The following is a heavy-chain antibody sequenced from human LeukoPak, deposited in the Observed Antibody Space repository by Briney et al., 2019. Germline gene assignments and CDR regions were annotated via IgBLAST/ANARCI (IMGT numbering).Heavy chain of an antibody. D-gene: IGHD3-22*01. CDR3: ARGQRYYYDSSGYRSDAFDI. J-gene: IGHJ3*02. CDR1: GYTFTSYG. CDR2: ISAYNGNT. V-gene: IGHV1-18*01. Sequence: ASVKVSCKASGYTFTSYGISWVRQAPGQGLEWMGWISAYNGNTNYAQKLQGRVTMATDTSTSTAYMELRSLRSDDTAVYYCARGQRYYYDSSGYRSDAFDIWGQGTMVTVSS.